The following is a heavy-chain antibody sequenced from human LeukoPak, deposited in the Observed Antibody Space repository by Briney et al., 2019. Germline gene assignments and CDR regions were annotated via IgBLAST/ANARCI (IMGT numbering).Heavy chain of an antibody. CDR2: INTDGSSP. V-gene: IGHV3-74*01. CDR1: GFTFSAYW. D-gene: IGHD3-3*01. J-gene: IGHJ4*02. Sequence: PGGSLRLSCAASGFTFSAYWMHWVRQAPGKGLVWVSRINTDGSSPTYAASVKGRFTISRDNAKNSLYLQMNSLRAEDTAVYYCARGGTPITIFGVVPYFDYWGQGTLVTVSS. CDR3: ARGGTPITIFGVVPYFDY.